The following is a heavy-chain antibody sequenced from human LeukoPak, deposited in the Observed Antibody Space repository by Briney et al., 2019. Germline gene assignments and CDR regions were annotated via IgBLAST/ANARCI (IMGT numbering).Heavy chain of an antibody. Sequence: PGGSLRLSCAASGFTFSSYAMSWVRQAPGKGLEGVSAISGSGGSTYYADSVKGRFTISRDNSKNTLYLQMNSLRAEDTAVYYCARTLIEYSVSSCYFDYWGQGTLVTVSS. CDR1: GFTFSSYA. CDR2: ISGSGGST. CDR3: ARTLIEYSVSSCYFDY. D-gene: IGHD6-6*01. V-gene: IGHV3-23*01. J-gene: IGHJ4*02.